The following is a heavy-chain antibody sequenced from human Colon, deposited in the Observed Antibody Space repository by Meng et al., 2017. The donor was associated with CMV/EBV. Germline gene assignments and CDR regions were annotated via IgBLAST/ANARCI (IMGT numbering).Heavy chain of an antibody. D-gene: IGHD2-21*01. Sequence: GESLRLSCIASGFTFNTYGMHWVRQAPGKGLEWLTYIRYDGKNKYYADSVNGRFTVSRDNSKNTLYLQMTSLRPEDTAIYYCAKDIPTYIIDYWGQGTLVTVSS. V-gene: IGHV3-30*02. CDR3: AKDIPTYIIDY. CDR1: GFTFNTYG. J-gene: IGHJ4*02. CDR2: IRYDGKNK.